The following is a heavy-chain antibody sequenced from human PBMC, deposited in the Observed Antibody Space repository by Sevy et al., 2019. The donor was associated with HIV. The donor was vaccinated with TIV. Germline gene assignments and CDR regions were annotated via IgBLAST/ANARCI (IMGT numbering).Heavy chain of an antibody. CDR2: ICSSGSSI. D-gene: IGHD3-10*01. J-gene: IGHJ5*02. Sequence: GGSLRLSCTASGFTFSSYDMNWVRQAPGKGLEWVSRICSSGSSIYYADSVKGRFTISRDNAKNSLNLQMNSLRAEDTAVYYCTRNGGGFDNRFDPWGQGTLVTVSS. V-gene: IGHV3-48*03. CDR3: TRNGGGFDNRFDP. CDR1: GFTFSSYD.